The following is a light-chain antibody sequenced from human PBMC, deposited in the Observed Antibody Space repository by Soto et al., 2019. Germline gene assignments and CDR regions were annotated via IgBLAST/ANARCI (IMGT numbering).Light chain of an antibody. CDR2: GAF. CDR3: QRYGSSPPFT. CDR1: QRVSSSS. J-gene: IGKJ2*01. V-gene: IGKV3-20*01. Sequence: EIVVTQAPGTLSLSPGERATLACRASQRVSSSSLAWYQQKPGQAPRLLIYGAFTRATGIPDWISGSGSGTHLTLAMNRREPDEVAVYFCQRYGSSPPFTLGQGTKVET.